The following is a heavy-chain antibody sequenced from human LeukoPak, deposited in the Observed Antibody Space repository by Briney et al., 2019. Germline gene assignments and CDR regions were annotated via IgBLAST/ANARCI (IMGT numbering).Heavy chain of an antibody. V-gene: IGHV3-48*02. J-gene: IGHJ6*02. CDR3: ARIIVVVPAAIRNHYYYYGMDV. CDR2: ISSSSSTI. CDR1: GFTFSSYS. D-gene: IGHD2-2*01. Sequence: GGSLTLSCAAFGFTFSSYSMNWVRQAPGKGLEWVSYISSSSSTIYYADSVKGRFTISRDNAKNSLYLQMNSLRDEDTAVYYCARIIVVVPAAIRNHYYYYGMDVWGQGTTVTVSS.